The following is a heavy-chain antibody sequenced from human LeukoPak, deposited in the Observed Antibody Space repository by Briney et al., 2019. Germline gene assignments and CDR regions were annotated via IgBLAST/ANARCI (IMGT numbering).Heavy chain of an antibody. J-gene: IGHJ5*02. Sequence: GASVKVSCKASGGTFSSYAISWVRQAPGQGLEWMGGIIPIFGTANYAQKFQGRVTITADESTSTAYMELSSLRSEDTAVYYCARENSSGYNWFDPWGQGTLVTVSS. CDR1: GGTFSSYA. V-gene: IGHV1-69*13. D-gene: IGHD3-22*01. CDR3: ARENSSGYNWFDP. CDR2: IIPIFGTA.